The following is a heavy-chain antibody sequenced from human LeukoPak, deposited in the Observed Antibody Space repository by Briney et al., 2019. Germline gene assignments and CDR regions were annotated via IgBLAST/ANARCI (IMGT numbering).Heavy chain of an antibody. CDR3: ARRGQTYYDFWSGPDF. V-gene: IGHV3-74*01. CDR1: GFTFSSYW. J-gene: IGHJ4*02. CDR2: IASDGSST. Sequence: PGGSLRLSCAASGFTFSSYWMNWVRQAPGKGLVWVSRIASDGSSTTYADSVKGRFTISRDNAKNSLYLQMNSLRAEDTAVYYCARRGQTYYDFWSGPDFWGQGTLVTVSS. D-gene: IGHD3-3*01.